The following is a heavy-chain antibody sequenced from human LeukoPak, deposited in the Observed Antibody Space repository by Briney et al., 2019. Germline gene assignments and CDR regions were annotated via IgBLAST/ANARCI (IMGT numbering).Heavy chain of an antibody. J-gene: IGHJ4*02. CDR2: ISGGGTT. CDR3: VRNLPMDY. V-gene: IGHV3-64D*06. CDR1: GFTFSSYP. Sequence: PGGSLRLSCSASGFTFSSYPMHWVRQAPGKGLEYVSSISGGGTTDYADSVRGRFTISRDNSKNTLYLQMSSLSPKDTAVYYCVRNLPMDYWGQGTLVTVSS. D-gene: IGHD1-14*01.